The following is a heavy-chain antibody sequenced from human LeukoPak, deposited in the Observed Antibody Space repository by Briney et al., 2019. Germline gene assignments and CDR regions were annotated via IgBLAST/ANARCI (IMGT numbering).Heavy chain of an antibody. CDR2: ISSSSSYI. J-gene: IGHJ3*02. Sequence: GGSLRLSCAASGFTFSSYSMNWVRQAPGKGLEWVSSISSSSSYIYYADSVKGRFTISRDNAKNSLYLQMNSLRAEDTAVYYCARDPLYSSSWYSAFDIWGQGTMVTVSS. CDR1: GFTFSSYS. CDR3: ARDPLYSSSWYSAFDI. D-gene: IGHD6-13*01. V-gene: IGHV3-21*01.